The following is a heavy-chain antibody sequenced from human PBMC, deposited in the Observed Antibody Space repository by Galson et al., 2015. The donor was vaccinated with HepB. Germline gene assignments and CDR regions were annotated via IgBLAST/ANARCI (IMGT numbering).Heavy chain of an antibody. CDR2: ISSSSSYI. Sequence: SLRLSCAASGFTFSSYSMNWVRQAPGKGLEWVSSISSSSSYIYYADSVKGRFTISRDNAKNSLYLQMNSLRAEDTAVYYCARDCLDYGDPVTPCSYWYFDLWGRGTLVTVSS. D-gene: IGHD4-17*01. J-gene: IGHJ2*01. CDR1: GFTFSSYS. V-gene: IGHV3-21*01. CDR3: ARDCLDYGDPVTPCSYWYFDL.